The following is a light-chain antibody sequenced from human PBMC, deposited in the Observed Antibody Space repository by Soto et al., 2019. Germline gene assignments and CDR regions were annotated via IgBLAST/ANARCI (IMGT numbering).Light chain of an antibody. CDR2: LNSDGSH. CDR1: SGHSSYA. CDR3: KTWGTGIVV. V-gene: IGLV4-69*01. J-gene: IGLJ2*01. Sequence: QLVLTQSPSASASLGASVKLTCTLSSGHSSYAIAWHQQQPEKGPRYLMNLNSDGSHSKGDGIPDRFSGSSSGAERYLTISGLQSEDEADYYCKTWGTGIVVFGGGTKLTVL.